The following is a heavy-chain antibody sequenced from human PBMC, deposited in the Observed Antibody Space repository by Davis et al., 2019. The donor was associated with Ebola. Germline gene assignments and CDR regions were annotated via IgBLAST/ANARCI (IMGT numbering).Heavy chain of an antibody. CDR2: INHSGST. D-gene: IGHD3-10*01. Sequence: SETLSLTCAVYGGSFSGYYWSWIRQPPGKGLEWIGEINHSGSTNYNPSLKSRVTISVDTSKNQFSLKLSSVTAADTAVYYCARGGAIFYYGSGSYYRVRDYYYYYGMDVWGQGTTVTVSS. V-gene: IGHV4-34*01. CDR3: ARGGAIFYYGSGSYYRVRDYYYYYGMDV. CDR1: GGSFSGYY. J-gene: IGHJ6*02.